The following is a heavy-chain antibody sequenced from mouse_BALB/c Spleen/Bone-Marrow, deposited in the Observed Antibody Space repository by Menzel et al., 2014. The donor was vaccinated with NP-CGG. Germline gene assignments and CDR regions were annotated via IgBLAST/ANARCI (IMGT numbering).Heavy chain of an antibody. CDR1: GYTLTSYW. CDR2: IDPSDSET. Sequence: QVQLQQSGAELVKPGAPVRLSCKASGYTLTSYWMNWVKQRPGRGLEWIGRIDPSDSETHYNQKFRDKATLTVDKSSSTAYIQLSSLTSEDAAVYYCARSGGNYVSFAYWGQGTLVTVSA. D-gene: IGHD2-1*01. V-gene: IGHV1-69*02. CDR3: ARSGGNYVSFAY. J-gene: IGHJ3*01.